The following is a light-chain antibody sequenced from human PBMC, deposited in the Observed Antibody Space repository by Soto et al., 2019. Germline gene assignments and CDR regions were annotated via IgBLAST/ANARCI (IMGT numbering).Light chain of an antibody. J-gene: IGKJ4*01. CDR1: QSVSSY. CDR2: ATS. CDR3: QQFGRYPLT. V-gene: IGKV3-20*01. Sequence: MVMTQSPATLAVSRGERATLSCRASQSVSSYLAWYQQKPGQAPRFLMYATSNRATGIPDRFSGGGSGTDFTLTISRLEPEDFAVYYCQQFGRYPLTFGGGTKVDIK.